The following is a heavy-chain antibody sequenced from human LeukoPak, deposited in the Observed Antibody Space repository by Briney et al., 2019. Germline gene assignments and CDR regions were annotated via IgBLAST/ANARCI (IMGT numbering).Heavy chain of an antibody. V-gene: IGHV3-74*01. J-gene: IGHJ4*02. CDR1: GFTFSTSW. CDR3: VRDMGYYDKV. D-gene: IGHD3-22*01. Sequence: GGSLRLSCATSGFTFSTSWMHWVRQAPGKGLVWVSRINTDGNTRDYADSVKGRFTISRVNAKNTLYLQMNSLRADDTAVYYCVRDMGYYDKVWGQGTLVTVSS. CDR2: INTDGNTR.